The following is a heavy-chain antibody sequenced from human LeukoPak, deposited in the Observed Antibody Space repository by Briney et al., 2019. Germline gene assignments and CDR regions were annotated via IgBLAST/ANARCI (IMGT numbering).Heavy chain of an antibody. CDR2: IYSDGTT. V-gene: IGHV4-4*07. CDR1: GGSISDYY. CDR3: ARDVGDFDF. J-gene: IGHJ4*02. Sequence: SETLSLTCTVSGGSISDYYWSWIRQSAGKGLEWIGRIYSDGTTHYSPSLNSRVTMSVDRSKSQLSLKLSSVTAADTAVYYCARDVGDFDFWGQGTLVTVSS. D-gene: IGHD3-10*01.